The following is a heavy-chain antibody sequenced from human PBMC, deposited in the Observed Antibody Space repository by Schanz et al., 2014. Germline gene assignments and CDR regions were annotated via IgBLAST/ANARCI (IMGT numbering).Heavy chain of an antibody. Sequence: EVQLVESGGGLVQPGGSLRLSCGSSGFTFSPYWMHWVRQAPGKGLVWVSSISYGTSYIYYAESVKGRFTISRDNAKNSLYLQMNSLRPEDTAVYYCARKMKLGVYGGKGHDSLDIWGQGTMVTVSS. D-gene: IGHD4-17*01. CDR1: GFTFSPYW. J-gene: IGHJ3*02. V-gene: IGHV3-21*02. CDR2: ISYGTSYI. CDR3: ARKMKLGVYGGKGHDSLDI.